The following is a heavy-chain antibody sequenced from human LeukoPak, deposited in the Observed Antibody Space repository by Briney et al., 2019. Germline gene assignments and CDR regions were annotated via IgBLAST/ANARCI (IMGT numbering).Heavy chain of an antibody. D-gene: IGHD3-3*01. Sequence: ASVKVSCKASGYTFTSYGISWGRQAPGQGIEWMGWISAYNGNTNYAQKLQGRVTMTTDTSTSTAYMELRSLRSDDTAVYYCARDTRLRFLEWLLSGDGGEYYFDYWGQGTLVTVSS. CDR1: GYTFTSYG. J-gene: IGHJ4*02. CDR3: ARDTRLRFLEWLLSGDGGEYYFDY. CDR2: ISAYNGNT. V-gene: IGHV1-18*01.